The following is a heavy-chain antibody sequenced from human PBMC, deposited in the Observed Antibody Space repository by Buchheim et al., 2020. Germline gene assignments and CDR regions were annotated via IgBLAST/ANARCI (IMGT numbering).Heavy chain of an antibody. J-gene: IGHJ4*02. V-gene: IGHV3-30-3*01. D-gene: IGHD1/OR15-1a*01. Sequence: QVQLVESGGGVVQPGRSPRLSCAASGFTFSSYSMHWLRQAPGKGLEWVAVVSYDGSKIYYADSVTGRFTISRDNSKNTLYLQLSSLTTEDTAVYYCARDRGPQIEQFDYWGQGTL. CDR3: ARDRGPQIEQFDY. CDR1: GFTFSSYS. CDR2: VSYDGSKI.